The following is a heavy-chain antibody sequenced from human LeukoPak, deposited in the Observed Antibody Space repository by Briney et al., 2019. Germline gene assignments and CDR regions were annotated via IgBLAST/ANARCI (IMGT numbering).Heavy chain of an antibody. CDR3: ATSYGGNSY. Sequence: ASVKVSCKASGGTFISYAISWVRQAPGQGLEWMGRIIPILGIANYAQKFQGRVTITADKSTSTAYMELSSLRSEDTAVYYCATSYGGNSYWGQGTLVTVSS. V-gene: IGHV1-69*04. J-gene: IGHJ4*02. D-gene: IGHD4-17*01. CDR1: GGTFISYA. CDR2: IIPILGIA.